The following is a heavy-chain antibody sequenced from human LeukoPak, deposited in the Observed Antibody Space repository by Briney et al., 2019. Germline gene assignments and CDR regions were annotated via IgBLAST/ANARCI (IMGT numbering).Heavy chain of an antibody. Sequence: SETLSLTCTVSGGSISSYYWSWIRQPPGKGLEWIGYIYYSGSTNYNPSLKSRVTISVKTSKNQFSLKLSSVTAADTAVYYCARTTDYYYYMDVWGKGTTVTVSS. V-gene: IGHV4-59*12. CDR2: IYYSGST. CDR1: GGSISSYY. D-gene: IGHD4-17*01. CDR3: ARTTDYYYYMDV. J-gene: IGHJ6*03.